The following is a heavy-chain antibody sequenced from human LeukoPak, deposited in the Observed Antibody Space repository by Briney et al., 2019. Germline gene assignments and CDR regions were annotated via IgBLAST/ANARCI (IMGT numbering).Heavy chain of an antibody. D-gene: IGHD2-2*01. CDR3: ARSYCSSTSCYGGYYYYGMDV. J-gene: IGHJ6*02. Sequence: SETLSLTCTVSGGSISSGGYYWSWIRQHPGKGLEWIGYIYYSGSTYYNPSLKSRVTISVDTSKNQFSLELSSVTAADTAVYYCARSYCSSTSCYGGYYYYGMDVWGQGTTVTVSS. CDR2: IYYSGST. V-gene: IGHV4-31*03. CDR1: GGSISSGGYY.